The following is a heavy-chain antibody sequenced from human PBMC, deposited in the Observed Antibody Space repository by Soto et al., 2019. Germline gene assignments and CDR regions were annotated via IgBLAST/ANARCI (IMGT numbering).Heavy chain of an antibody. J-gene: IGHJ4*02. Sequence: LRLSCAASGFTFNRYAMNWVRQAAGKGLEWVSGISGSGATTYYADSVKGRFTISRDNSKNTLYLQMNSLGAGDTAVYYCAKDPEVVVTAPDYWGQGTLVTVSS. CDR3: AKDPEVVVTAPDY. CDR2: ISGSGATT. V-gene: IGHV3-23*01. CDR1: GFTFNRYA. D-gene: IGHD2-21*02.